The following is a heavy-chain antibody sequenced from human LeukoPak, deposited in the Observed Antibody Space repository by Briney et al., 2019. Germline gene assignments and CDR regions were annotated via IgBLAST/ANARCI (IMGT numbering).Heavy chain of an antibody. CDR1: GLAFSIYT. CDR2: ISGSGNGGSI. V-gene: IGHV3-64D*06. CDR3: VKDFGRVRGTPDS. D-gene: IGHD3-10*01. J-gene: IGHJ4*02. Sequence: PGGSLRLSCSASGLAFSIYTMYWVRQAPGKGPEYVSTISGSGNGGSIYYADSVKGRFTISRDDSKSTLYLQMNGLRSEDTAVYYCVKDFGRVRGTPDSWGQGTLVTVSS.